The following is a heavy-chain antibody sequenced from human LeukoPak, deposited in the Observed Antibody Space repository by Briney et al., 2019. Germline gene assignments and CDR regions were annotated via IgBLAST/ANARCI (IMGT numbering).Heavy chain of an antibody. V-gene: IGHV3-21*04. J-gene: IGHJ4*02. CDR1: GFTFSSYS. Sequence: GGSLRLSCAASGFTFSSYSMDWVRLAPGKGLEWVSSISSGSSYIYYADSVKGRFTLSRDNAQNSLYLQMNNLRAEDTAVYYCARGEGVDYWGQGTLVTVSS. CDR3: ARGEGVDY. CDR2: ISSGSSYI. D-gene: IGHD1-26*01.